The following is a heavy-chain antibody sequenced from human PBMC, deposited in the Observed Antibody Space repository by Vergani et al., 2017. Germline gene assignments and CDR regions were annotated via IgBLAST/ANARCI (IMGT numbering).Heavy chain of an antibody. D-gene: IGHD3-3*01. V-gene: IGHV3-53*02. CDR1: GFSVSSNY. Sequence: EVQLVETGGGLIQPGGSLRLSCAASGFSVSSNYMSWVRQAPGKGLEWVSVIYSGGRTYYADSVKGRFTISRDNSKNTLYLQMNSLRAEDTAVYYCARGGGAIFGVVDYWGQGTLVTVSS. CDR3: ARGGGAIFGVVDY. CDR2: IYSGGRT. J-gene: IGHJ4*02.